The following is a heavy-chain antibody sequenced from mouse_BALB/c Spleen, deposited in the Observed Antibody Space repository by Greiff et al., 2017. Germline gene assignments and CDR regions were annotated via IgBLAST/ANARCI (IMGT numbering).Heavy chain of an antibody. CDR3: AFYYGSSYGWYFDV. CDR1: GYTFSSYW. D-gene: IGHD1-1*01. V-gene: IGHV1-9*01. CDR2: ILPGSGST. Sequence: QVQLQQSGAELMKPGASVKISCKATGYTFSSYWIEWVKQRPGHGLEWIGEILPGSGSTNYNEKFKGKATFTADTSSNTAYMQLSSLTSEDSAVYYCAFYYGSSYGWYFDVWGAGTTVTVSS. J-gene: IGHJ1*01.